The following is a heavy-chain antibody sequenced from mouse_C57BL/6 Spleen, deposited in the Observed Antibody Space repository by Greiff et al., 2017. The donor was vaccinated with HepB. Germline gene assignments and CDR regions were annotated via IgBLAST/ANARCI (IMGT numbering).Heavy chain of an antibody. D-gene: IGHD4-1*01. CDR2: ISYDGSN. V-gene: IGHV3-6*01. J-gene: IGHJ1*03. Sequence: EVKLMESGPGLVKPSQSLSLTCSVTGYSITSGYYWNWIRQFPGNKLEWMGYISYDGSNNYNPSLKNRISITRDTSKNQFFLKLNSVTTEDTATYYCARLTGTWYFDVWGTGTTVTVSS. CDR3: ARLTGTWYFDV. CDR1: GYSITSGYY.